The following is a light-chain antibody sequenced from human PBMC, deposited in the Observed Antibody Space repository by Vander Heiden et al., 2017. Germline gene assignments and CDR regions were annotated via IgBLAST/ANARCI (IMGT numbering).Light chain of an antibody. Sequence: QSALTQPASVSGSPGQSITIPCTGTSSDVGGYNYVSWYLQHQGKAPKLMIYDVSNRPSGVSNRFSGSKSGNTASLTISGLQAEDEADYYCSSYTSSSTLVFGGGTKLTVL. CDR2: DVS. V-gene: IGLV2-14*01. J-gene: IGLJ2*01. CDR3: SSYTSSSTLV. CDR1: SSDVGGYNY.